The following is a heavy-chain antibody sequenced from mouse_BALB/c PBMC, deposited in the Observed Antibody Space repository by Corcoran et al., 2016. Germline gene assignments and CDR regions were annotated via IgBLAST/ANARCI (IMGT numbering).Heavy chain of an antibody. V-gene: IGHV1-9*01. CDR3: ARQLTGWYFDV. J-gene: IGHJ1*01. CDR2: ILPGSGST. CDR1: GYTFSSYW. D-gene: IGHD4-1*01. Sequence: QVQLQQSGAELMKPGASVKLSCKATGYTFSSYWIEWVKQRPGHGLEWIGEILPGSGSTNYNAKLKGKATFTADTSSNTAYMQLSSLTSEDSAVYYCARQLTGWYFDVWGAGTMVTVSS.